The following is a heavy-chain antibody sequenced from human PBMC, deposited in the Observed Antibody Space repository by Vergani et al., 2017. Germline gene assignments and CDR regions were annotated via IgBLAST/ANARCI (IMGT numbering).Heavy chain of an antibody. CDR1: GYSISSGYY. J-gene: IGHJ5*02. CDR2: IYHSGST. D-gene: IGHD2-15*01. V-gene: IGHV4-38-2*02. Sequence: QVQLQESGPGLVKPSETLSLTCTVSGYSISSGYYWGWIRQPPGKGLEWIGSIYHSGSTYYNPSLKSRVTISVDTSKNQFSLKLSSVTAADTAVYYCARERVVVAAKGNNWFDPWGQATLVTVSS. CDR3: ARERVVVAAKGNNWFDP.